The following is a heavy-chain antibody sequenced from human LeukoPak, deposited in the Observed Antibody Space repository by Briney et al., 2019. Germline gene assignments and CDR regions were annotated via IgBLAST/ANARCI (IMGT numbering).Heavy chain of an antibody. D-gene: IGHD5-24*01. V-gene: IGHV4-4*07. J-gene: IGHJ4*02. Sequence: PSETLSLTCTVSGGSISSYYWSWIRQPAGKGLEWIGRIYTSGSTNYNPSLKSRVTISVDTSKNQFSLKLSSVTAADTAVYYCARGLSRRDGYNRFDYWGQGTLVTVSS. CDR2: IYTSGST. CDR1: GGSISSYY. CDR3: ARGLSRRDGYNRFDY.